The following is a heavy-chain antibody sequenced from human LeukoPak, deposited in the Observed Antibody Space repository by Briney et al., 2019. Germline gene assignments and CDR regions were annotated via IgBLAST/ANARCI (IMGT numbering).Heavy chain of an antibody. CDR3: AKDFYDSSGSRYDY. D-gene: IGHD3-22*01. V-gene: IGHV3-23*01. CDR1: GFAFSSYA. J-gene: IGHJ4*02. Sequence: GGSLRLSCTASGFAFSSYAMSWVRQAPGVGLEWVSAIDGGGGRTWHADSVRGRFTISGDNSKNTLFMQMNSLRAEDTAVYYCAKDFYDSSGSRYDYWGQGTLVTVSS. CDR2: IDGGGGRT.